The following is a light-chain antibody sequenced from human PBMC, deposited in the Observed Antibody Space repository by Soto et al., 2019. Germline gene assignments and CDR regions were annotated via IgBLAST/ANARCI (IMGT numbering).Light chain of an antibody. Sequence: QSALTQPASVSGSPGQSITISCTGTSSDVGGYNYVSWYQQLPGKAPKLMIYDVSDRPSGVSNRFSASKSGNTASLTISGLQAEDEADYYCSSYRSSSTLYVLGTGTQLTVL. V-gene: IGLV2-14*03. J-gene: IGLJ1*01. CDR3: SSYRSSSTLYV. CDR1: SSDVGGYNY. CDR2: DVS.